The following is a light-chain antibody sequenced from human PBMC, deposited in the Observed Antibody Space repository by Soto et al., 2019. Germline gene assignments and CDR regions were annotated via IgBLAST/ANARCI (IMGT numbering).Light chain of an antibody. CDR2: EVT. V-gene: IGLV2-14*01. CDR3: SSYTSSSSDV. Sequence: QSVLTQPASVSASPGQSITISCTGTSSDVGGYNYVSWSQQHPGKAPKVIIYEVTYRPSGVSSRFSGSKSGNTASLTISGLQAEDEADYYCSSYTSSSSDVFGTGTKVTVL. J-gene: IGLJ1*01. CDR1: SSDVGGYNY.